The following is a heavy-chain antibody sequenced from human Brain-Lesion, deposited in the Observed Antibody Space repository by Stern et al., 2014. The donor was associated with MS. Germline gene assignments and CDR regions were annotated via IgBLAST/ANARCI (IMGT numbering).Heavy chain of an antibody. CDR1: GASVGGGDWY. CDR2: IYYSGTT. CDR3: AGAIGKYELLESFDM. D-gene: IGHD1-1*01. Sequence: QLQLQESGPGLVKPSQTLSLACAVSGASVGGGDWYWSWIRQPPGKGLEWLGHIYYSGTTYYKPSLKSRLIISLDTSKNQFSLKLTSVTAADTAVYYCAGAIGKYELLESFDMWGQGTMVTVSS. V-gene: IGHV4-30-4*01. J-gene: IGHJ3*02.